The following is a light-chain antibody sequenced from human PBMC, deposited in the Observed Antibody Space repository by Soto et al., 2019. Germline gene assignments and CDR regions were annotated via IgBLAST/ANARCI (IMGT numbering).Light chain of an antibody. CDR1: QSVSSNF. CDR3: QQRNSWPLT. J-gene: IGKJ4*01. CDR2: GAS. Sequence: EIVLTQSPGTLSVSPGERATLSCRASQSVSSNFLAWYQQKPGQAPRLLIYGASTRATGIPDRFSGSGSGTDFTLTISSLEPEDFAFYYCQQRNSWPLTFGGGTKVDIK. V-gene: IGKV3D-20*02.